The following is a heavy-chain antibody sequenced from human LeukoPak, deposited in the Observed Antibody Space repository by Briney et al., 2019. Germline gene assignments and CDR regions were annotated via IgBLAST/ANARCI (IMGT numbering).Heavy chain of an antibody. Sequence: SVKVSCKASGGTFSSYAISWVRQAPGQRLEWMGRIIPIFGTANYAQKFQGRVTITTDESTSTSYMEVSSLRSEDTAVYYCARVNWNDVGFDYWGQGTLVTVSS. CDR3: ARVNWNDVGFDY. CDR2: IIPIFGTA. D-gene: IGHD1-1*01. V-gene: IGHV1-69*05. J-gene: IGHJ4*02. CDR1: GGTFSSYA.